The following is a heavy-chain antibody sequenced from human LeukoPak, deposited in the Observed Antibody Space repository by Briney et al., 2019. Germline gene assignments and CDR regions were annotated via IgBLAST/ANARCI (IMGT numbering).Heavy chain of an antibody. Sequence: ASVKVSCKASGYTFTGYYMHWVRQAPGQGLEWMGWIYPKSGGTNYAQRFQGRVTMTRDTSISTAYMELSRLRSDDTAMYYCVGVTYSDYDDFDYWGQGTVVTVSS. CDR1: GYTFTGYY. J-gene: IGHJ4*02. V-gene: IGHV1-2*02. CDR3: VGVTYSDYDDFDY. CDR2: IYPKSGGT. D-gene: IGHD5-12*01.